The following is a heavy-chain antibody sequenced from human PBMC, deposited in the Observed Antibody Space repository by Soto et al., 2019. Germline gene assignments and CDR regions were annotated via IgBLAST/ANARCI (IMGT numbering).Heavy chain of an antibody. CDR3: ARGTALNSTNYSDMDV. V-gene: IGHV3-30-3*01. CDR1: GFTFSNYA. D-gene: IGHD3-3*02. CDR2: ISYDGSKK. J-gene: IGHJ6*02. Sequence: QVQLVESGGGVVQPGASLRLSCAASGFTFSNYAIHWVRQAPGKGLEWVAVISYDGSKKFFADSVKGRFTISRDYSKNTVYLQMNSLRVEDTAVYYGARGTALNSTNYSDMDVWGQGATVTVSS.